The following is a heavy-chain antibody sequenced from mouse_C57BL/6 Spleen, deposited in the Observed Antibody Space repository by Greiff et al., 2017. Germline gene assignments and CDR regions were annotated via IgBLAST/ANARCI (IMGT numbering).Heavy chain of an antibody. CDR1: GYTFTSYW. J-gene: IGHJ3*01. D-gene: IGHD2-5*01. CDR3: ARGVHYSSPFAY. Sequence: VQLQQPGAELVKPGASVKMSCKASGYTFTSYWITWVKQRPGQGLEWIGDIYPGSGSTNYNEKFKSKATLTVDTSSSTAYMQLSSLTSEDSAVYYCARGVHYSSPFAYWGQGTLVTVSA. CDR2: IYPGSGST. V-gene: IGHV1-55*01.